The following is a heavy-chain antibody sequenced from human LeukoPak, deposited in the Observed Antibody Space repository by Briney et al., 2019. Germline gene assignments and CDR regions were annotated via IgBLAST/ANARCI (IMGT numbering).Heavy chain of an antibody. V-gene: IGHV3-23*01. J-gene: IGHJ6*02. CDR2: ISASGGST. CDR1: GFTFSSSA. D-gene: IGHD3-10*01. Sequence: GGSLRLSCAASGFTFSSSAMSWVRQVPGKGLEWVSGISASGGSTYYADSVKGRFTISRDNSKNTLYLQMNSLRAEDTAVYYCAKDLRRGGLLWFGTPLSRGMDVWGQGATVTVSS. CDR3: AKDLRRGGLLWFGTPLSRGMDV.